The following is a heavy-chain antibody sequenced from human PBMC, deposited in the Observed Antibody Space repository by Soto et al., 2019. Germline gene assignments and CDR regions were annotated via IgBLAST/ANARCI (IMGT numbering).Heavy chain of an antibody. V-gene: IGHV3-30*03. Sequence: GGSLRLSCAASGFTFSSYGMHWVRQAPGKGLEWVAVISYDGSNKYYSDSVKGRFTISRDNSKNTLYLQMNSLRAEDTAVYYCARDGAIAYGGIDPWGQAKVLSVSS. CDR3: ARDGAIAYGGIDP. D-gene: IGHD1-26*01. CDR2: ISYDGSNK. J-gene: IGHJ5*02. CDR1: GFTFSSYG.